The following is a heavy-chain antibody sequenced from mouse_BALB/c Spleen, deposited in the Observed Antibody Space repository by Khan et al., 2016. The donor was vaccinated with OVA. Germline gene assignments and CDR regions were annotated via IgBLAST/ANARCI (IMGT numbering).Heavy chain of an antibody. CDR3: AKVYYGYVGAMDY. J-gene: IGHJ4*01. CDR1: GFSLTDYG. CDR2: IWGGGST. Sequence: QVQLKQSGPGLVAPSQSLSITCTVSGFSLTDYGVSWIRQPPGKGLEWLGVIWGGGSTYYNSALKSGLSISKDNSKSQVFLKMNSLQTDDTAMYYCAKVYYGYVGAMDYWGQGTSVTVSS. D-gene: IGHD1-2*01. V-gene: IGHV2-6-5*01.